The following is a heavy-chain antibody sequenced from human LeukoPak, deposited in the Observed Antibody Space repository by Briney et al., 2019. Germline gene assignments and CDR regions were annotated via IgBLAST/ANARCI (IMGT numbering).Heavy chain of an antibody. Sequence: GASVKVSCKASGYTFTSYGISWVRQAPGQGLEWMGWISVYNGNTNYAQKPQGRVTLTTDTSTSTAYMELRGLRSDDAAVYYCARESIVVVPAALASWDWFDPWGQGTLVTVSS. D-gene: IGHD2-2*01. CDR2: ISVYNGNT. CDR1: GYTFTSYG. V-gene: IGHV1-18*01. J-gene: IGHJ5*02. CDR3: ARESIVVVPAALASWDWFDP.